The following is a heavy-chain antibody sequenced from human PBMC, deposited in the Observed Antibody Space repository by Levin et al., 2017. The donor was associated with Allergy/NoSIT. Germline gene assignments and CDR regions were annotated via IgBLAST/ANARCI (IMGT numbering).Heavy chain of an antibody. Sequence: GGSLRLSCSASGLTFSSYWMHWVRQAPGKGLVWVSRLNSDESSTSYADSVKGRFTTPRDNAKNTLDLQMNRQRDDDTAIYYCTRGIHSGSHRYDYWGQGPLVGVCS. CDR3: TRGIHSGSHRYDY. V-gene: IGHV3-74*01. D-gene: IGHD1-26*01. J-gene: IGHJ4*02. CDR1: GLTFSSYW. CDR2: LNSDESST.